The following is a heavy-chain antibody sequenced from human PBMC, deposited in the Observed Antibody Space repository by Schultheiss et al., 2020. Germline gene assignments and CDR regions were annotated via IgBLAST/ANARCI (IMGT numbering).Heavy chain of an antibody. Sequence: GGSLRLSCAASGFTFSSYGMHWVREAPGKGLEWVAVIWYDGSNKYYADSVKGRFTISRDNSKNTLYLQMNSLRAEDTAVYYCARDHRYYDFWSGSRYYYYYGMDVWGQGTTVTVSS. J-gene: IGHJ6*02. CDR1: GFTFSSYG. CDR3: ARDHRYYDFWSGSRYYYYYGMDV. D-gene: IGHD3-3*01. CDR2: IWYDGSNK. V-gene: IGHV3-33*01.